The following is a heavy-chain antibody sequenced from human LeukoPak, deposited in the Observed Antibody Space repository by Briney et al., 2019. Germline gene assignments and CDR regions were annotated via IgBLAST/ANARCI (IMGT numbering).Heavy chain of an antibody. D-gene: IGHD3-3*01. Sequence: GGSLRLSCAASGFTFSSYWMSWVRQAPGKGLEWVANIKQDGSQKYYVDSVKGRFTISRDNAKNSLYLQMNSLRAEDTAVYYCARGSYDFWSGSELMDVWGKGTTVTVSS. CDR1: GFTFSSYW. CDR2: IKQDGSQK. V-gene: IGHV3-7*01. J-gene: IGHJ6*03. CDR3: ARGSYDFWSGSELMDV.